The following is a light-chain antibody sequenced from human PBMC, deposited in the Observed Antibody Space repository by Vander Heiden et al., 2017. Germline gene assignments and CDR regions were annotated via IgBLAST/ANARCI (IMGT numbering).Light chain of an antibody. CDR1: QSVLYSSNNKNY. Sequence: DIVMTQSPDSLAASLGERATINCESSQSVLYSSNNKNYLAWYRQKPGQPPELLIYWASTRESGVPDRFSGSGSGTDFTLTISSLQAEDVAVYYCQQYYTTLTFGQGTRLEIK. CDR3: QQYYTTLT. J-gene: IGKJ5*01. CDR2: WAS. V-gene: IGKV4-1*01.